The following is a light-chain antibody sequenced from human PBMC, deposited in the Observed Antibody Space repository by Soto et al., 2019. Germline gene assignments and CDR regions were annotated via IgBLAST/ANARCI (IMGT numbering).Light chain of an antibody. CDR3: QQYNSYVT. Sequence: DIHLHPSHSLMSSSVGYIVTINCRASQSVSGWLAWYQQKPGKAPKLLIYQASTLGSGLQSRFSGSGSGTEFTLAVSSLKPDDFETYFCQQYNSYVTCGGGTK. CDR2: QAS. V-gene: IGKV1-5*03. CDR1: QSVSGW. J-gene: IGKJ4*01.